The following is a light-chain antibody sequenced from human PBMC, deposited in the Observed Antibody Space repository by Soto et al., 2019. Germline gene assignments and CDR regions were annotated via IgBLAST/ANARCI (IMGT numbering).Light chain of an antibody. CDR1: SSDGGSFNL. V-gene: IGLV2-23*01. J-gene: IGLJ2*01. Sequence: QSALTQPASVSGCPGQSIAISCTGTSSDGGSFNLVSWYQHHPGKAPKLMIYEGSKRPSGVSDRFSGSKSGNTASLTISGLQAEDEADYYCCSYAGSSTYVVFGGGTKLTVL. CDR3: CSYAGSSTYVV. CDR2: EGS.